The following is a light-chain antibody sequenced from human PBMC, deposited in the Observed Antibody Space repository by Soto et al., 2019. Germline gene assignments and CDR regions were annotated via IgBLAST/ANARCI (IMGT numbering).Light chain of an antibody. CDR3: QQYERYPMT. V-gene: IGKV1-5*03. CDR2: KAS. Sequence: DSQMTQFPSTLSASVGDRVTITCRASQSISPWLDGYQQKPGKAPKILISKASTLQSGVPPRFSGSGSGTEFTLTISSLQPDDFATYYCQQYERYPMTFGGGTKGEIK. J-gene: IGKJ4*01. CDR1: QSISPW.